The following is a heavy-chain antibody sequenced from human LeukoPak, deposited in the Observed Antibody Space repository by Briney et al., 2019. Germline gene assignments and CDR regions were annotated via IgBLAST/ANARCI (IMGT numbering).Heavy chain of an antibody. CDR2: INPNSGDT. Sequence: ASVKVSCKASGYTFTDYYLHWVRQAPGQGFEWMGWINPNSGDTNYAQKFQGRVTMTRDTSVSTAHMEMSRLRSDDTAVYYCARANFLYCSSTTCLFDYWGQGTLVTVSS. D-gene: IGHD2-2*01. CDR3: ARANFLYCSSTTCLFDY. CDR1: GYTFTDYY. J-gene: IGHJ4*02. V-gene: IGHV1-2*02.